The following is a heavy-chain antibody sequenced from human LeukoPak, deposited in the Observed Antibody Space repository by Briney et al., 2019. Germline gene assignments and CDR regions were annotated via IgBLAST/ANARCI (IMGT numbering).Heavy chain of an antibody. CDR1: GDSVSSNSAA. CDR3: ARDHLYGSGIYYYYYGMDV. J-gene: IGHJ6*02. D-gene: IGHD3-10*01. CDR2: TYYRSKWYN. Sequence: SQTLSLTCAISGDSVSSNSAAWNWLRQSPSRGLEWLGRTYYRSKWYNDYAVSVKSRITINPDTSKNQFSLQLNSVTPEDTAVYYCARDHLYGSGIYYYYYGMDVWGQGTTVTVSS. V-gene: IGHV6-1*01.